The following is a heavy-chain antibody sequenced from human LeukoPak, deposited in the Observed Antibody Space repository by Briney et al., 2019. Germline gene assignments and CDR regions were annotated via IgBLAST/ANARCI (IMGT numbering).Heavy chain of an antibody. J-gene: IGHJ4*02. CDR1: GFTFSSYA. CDR3: ARAPYYYDNSGYYQYYFDY. V-gene: IGHV3-23*01. Sequence: GGSLRLSCAASGFTFSSYAMSWVRQAPGKGLEWVSAISGSGGSTYYADSVKGRFTISRDNSKNTLYLQMNSLRAEDTAVYYCARAPYYYDNSGYYQYYFDYWGQGTLVTVSS. D-gene: IGHD3-22*01. CDR2: ISGSGGST.